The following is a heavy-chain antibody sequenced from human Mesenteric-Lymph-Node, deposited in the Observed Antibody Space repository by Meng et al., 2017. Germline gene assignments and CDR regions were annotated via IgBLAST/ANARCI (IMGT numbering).Heavy chain of an antibody. D-gene: IGHD1-14*01. Sequence: GESLKISCKGSGYSFTSYWIGWVRQMPGKGLEWMGIIYPGDSDTRYSPSFQGQVTISVDKSISTAYLQWSSLKASDTAIYYCAIRRAITGASFDYWGQGTLVTVSS. V-gene: IGHV5-51*01. CDR1: GYSFTSYW. CDR2: IYPGDSDT. CDR3: AIRRAITGASFDY. J-gene: IGHJ4*02.